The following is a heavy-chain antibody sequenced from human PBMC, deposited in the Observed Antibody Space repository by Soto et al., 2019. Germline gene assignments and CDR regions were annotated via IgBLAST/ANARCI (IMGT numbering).Heavy chain of an antibody. CDR3: ARVSAKIAVAGTSDFDY. CDR2: IKQDGSGK. J-gene: IGHJ4*02. D-gene: IGHD6-19*01. Sequence: GGSLRLSCAASGFTFSETWMSWVRQAPGKGLEWVANIKQDGSGKYYVDSVKGRFTISRDNAKNTLYLQMNSLRAEDTAVYYCARVSAKIAVAGTSDFDYWGQGTLVTVSS. V-gene: IGHV3-7*01. CDR1: GFTFSETW.